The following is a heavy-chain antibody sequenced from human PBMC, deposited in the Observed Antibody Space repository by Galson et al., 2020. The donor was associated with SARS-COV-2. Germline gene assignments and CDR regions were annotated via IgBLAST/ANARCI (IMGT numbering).Heavy chain of an antibody. D-gene: IGHD2-15*01. J-gene: IGHJ5*02. Sequence: GSLRLSCAASGFTFNNAWMSWVRQAPGKGLEWVGRIIPKADGGTTEYAAPVKGRFTISRDDSTNTLSLEMNNLKTEDTAIYYCSRDSFSWGQGTLVTVSS. CDR3: SRDSFS. CDR2: IIPKADGGTT. V-gene: IGHV3-15*01. CDR1: GFTFNNAW.